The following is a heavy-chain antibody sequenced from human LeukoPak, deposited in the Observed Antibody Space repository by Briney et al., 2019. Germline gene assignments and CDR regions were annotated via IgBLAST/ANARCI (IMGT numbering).Heavy chain of an antibody. J-gene: IGHJ6*02. CDR2: INPSGGST. V-gene: IGHV1-46*01. CDR3: ARGSRVTLYYYYGMDV. D-gene: IGHD1-14*01. CDR1: GYTFTSYY. Sequence: ASVKVSCKASGYTFTSYYMHWVRQAPGQGLEWMGIINPSGGSTSYAQKFQGRVTMTRDTSTSTVYMELSSLRSEDTAVYYCARGSRVTLYYYYGMDVWGQGTTVTVSS.